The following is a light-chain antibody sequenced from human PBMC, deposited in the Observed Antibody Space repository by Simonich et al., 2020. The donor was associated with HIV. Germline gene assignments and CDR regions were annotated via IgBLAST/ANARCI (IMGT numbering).Light chain of an antibody. J-gene: IGKJ5*01. V-gene: IGKV3-15*01. CDR1: QGVSSN. CDR2: GTS. Sequence: EILMTQSPATLSVSPGERATLTCRASQGVSSNLAWYQQKPGQAPRLVIYGTSTRATGIPARFSGSGSGTEFTLTISSMQSEDFAVYYCQQYNNWPPITFGQGTRLEIK. CDR3: QQYNNWPPIT.